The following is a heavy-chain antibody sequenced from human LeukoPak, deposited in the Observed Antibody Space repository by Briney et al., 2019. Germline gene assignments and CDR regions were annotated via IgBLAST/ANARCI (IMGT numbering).Heavy chain of an antibody. V-gene: IGHV3-21*01. D-gene: IGHD3-22*01. J-gene: IGHJ3*02. Sequence: GGSLRLSCAASGFTFSSYSMNWVRQAPGKGLEWVSSISSSSSYIYYADSVKGRFTISRDNAKNSLYLQMNSLRTEDTAVYYCATAYYDSSGSNHDAFDIWGQGTMVAVSS. CDR3: ATAYYDSSGSNHDAFDI. CDR2: ISSSSSYI. CDR1: GFTFSSYS.